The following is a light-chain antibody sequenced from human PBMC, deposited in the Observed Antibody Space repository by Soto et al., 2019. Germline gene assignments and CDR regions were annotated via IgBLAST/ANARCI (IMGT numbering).Light chain of an antibody. CDR3: QTWGTGVV. J-gene: IGLJ2*01. V-gene: IGLV4-69*01. CDR1: SGHSSYA. CDR2: LNSDGSH. Sequence: QTVVTQSPSASASLGASVKLTCTLSSGHSSYAIAWHQQQPEKGPRYLMKLNSDGSHSKGDGIPDRFSGSSSGAERYLTISSLRSEEEAGYYCQTWGTGVVFGGGTKLTVL.